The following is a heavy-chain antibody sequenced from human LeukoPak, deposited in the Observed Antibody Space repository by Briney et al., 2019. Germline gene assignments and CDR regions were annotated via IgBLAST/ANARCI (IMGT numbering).Heavy chain of an antibody. J-gene: IGHJ4*02. V-gene: IGHV1-2*02. Sequence: ASVKVSCKASGYSFTGYYMHWVRQAPGQGLEWMGWINPGSGGATYAQNFQGRVTLTRDTSISTAYMELTRLRSDDTAVYYCARESNEVTTHYWGQGSLVTVSS. CDR1: GYSFTGYY. D-gene: IGHD1-14*01. CDR3: ARESNEVTTHY. CDR2: INPGSGGA.